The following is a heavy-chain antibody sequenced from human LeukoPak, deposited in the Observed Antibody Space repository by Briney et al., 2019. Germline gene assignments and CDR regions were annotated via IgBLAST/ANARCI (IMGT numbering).Heavy chain of an antibody. Sequence: SETLSLTCTVSGGSISSSSYYWGWIRQPPGKGLEWIGSIYYSGSTYYNPSLKSRVTISVDTSTNQFSLKLSSVTAADTAVYYCARGVVVPAAIIENWFDPWGQGTLVTVSS. V-gene: IGHV4-39*07. CDR3: ARGVVVPAAIIENWFDP. CDR2: IYYSGST. J-gene: IGHJ5*02. D-gene: IGHD2-2*01. CDR1: GGSISSSSYY.